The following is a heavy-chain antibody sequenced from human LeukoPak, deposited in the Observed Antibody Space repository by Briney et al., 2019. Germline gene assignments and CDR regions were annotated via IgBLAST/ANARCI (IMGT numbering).Heavy chain of an antibody. CDR1: GFTFSSYA. CDR3: AKETLAGLDY. Sequence: PGGSLRLSCAASGFTFSSYAMTWVRQAPGKGLEWVSVISGSGDSMYYADSVKGRFTISRDNSKNTLYLQMNSLRAEDTAVYYCAKETLAGLDYWGQGTLVTVSS. J-gene: IGHJ4*02. V-gene: IGHV3-23*01. CDR2: ISGSGDSM.